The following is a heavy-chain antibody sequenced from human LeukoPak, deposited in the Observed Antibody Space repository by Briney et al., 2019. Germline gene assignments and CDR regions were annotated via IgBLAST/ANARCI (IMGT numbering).Heavy chain of an antibody. CDR1: GYTFSNFG. J-gene: IGHJ4*02. CDR3: ARDHSSSCQLLDY. D-gene: IGHD6-13*01. V-gene: IGHV1-18*01. Sequence: ASVKVSCKASGYTFSNFGISWVRQAPGQGLEWMGWISVYNGDTNFAQKFQGRVSMTTDTSTTTAYMELRSLRSDDTAMYYCARDHSSSCQLLDYWGQGTLATVSP. CDR2: ISVYNGDT.